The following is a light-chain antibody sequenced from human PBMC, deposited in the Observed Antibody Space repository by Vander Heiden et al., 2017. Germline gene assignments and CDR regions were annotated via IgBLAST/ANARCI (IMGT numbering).Light chain of an antibody. J-gene: IGLJ3*02. V-gene: IGLV1-40*01. CDR1: SPNIGAGYD. CDR2: ANS. CDR3: QSYDNSLSGFWV. Sequence: SALPPPPSVSGAPGPRVTVPCTGSSPNIGAGYDVHWYQQLPGTAPKLLIFANSNRPSGVPDRFSGSKSGTSASLAITGLQVEDEADYYCQSYDNSLSGFWVFGGGTKLTVL.